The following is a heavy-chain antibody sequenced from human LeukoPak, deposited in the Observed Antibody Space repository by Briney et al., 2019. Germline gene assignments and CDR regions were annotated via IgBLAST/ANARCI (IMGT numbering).Heavy chain of an antibody. D-gene: IGHD6-13*01. J-gene: IGHJ1*01. CDR2: ISWDGGST. Sequence: PGGSLRLSCAASGFTFDDYAMHWVRQAPGKGLEWVSLISWDGGSTYYADSVKGRFTISRDNSKNSLYLQMNSLRAEDTALYYCAISPAPGIAAAGTGYFQHWGQGTLVTVSS. V-gene: IGHV3-43D*03. CDR1: GFTFDDYA. CDR3: AISPAPGIAAAGTGYFQH.